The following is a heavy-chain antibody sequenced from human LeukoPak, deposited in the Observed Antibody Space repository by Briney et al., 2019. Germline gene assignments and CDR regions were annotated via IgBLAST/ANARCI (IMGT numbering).Heavy chain of an antibody. V-gene: IGHV3-30*02. CDR3: AKEGDCSSTSCYGYNWFDP. Sequence: GGSLRLSCAASGFTFSSYGMHWVRQAPGKGLEWVAFIRYDGSNKYYADSVKGRFTISRDNSKNTLYLQMNSLRAEDTAVYYCAKEGDCSSTSCYGYNWFDPWGQGTLVTVSS. CDR2: IRYDGSNK. J-gene: IGHJ5*02. CDR1: GFTFSSYG. D-gene: IGHD2-2*01.